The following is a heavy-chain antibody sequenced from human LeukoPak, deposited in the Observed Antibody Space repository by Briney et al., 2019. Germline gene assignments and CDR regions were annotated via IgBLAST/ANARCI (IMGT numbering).Heavy chain of an antibody. V-gene: IGHV3-48*04. CDR1: GFTFSSYG. J-gene: IGHJ4*02. D-gene: IGHD2-15*01. CDR3: ARASGGLLGY. Sequence: GGSLRLSCAASGFTFSSYGMNWVRQAPGKGLEWVSYISSSSSTIYYADSVKGRFTISRDNAKNSLYLQMNSLRAEDTAIYYCARASGGLLGYWGQGTLVTVSS. CDR2: ISSSSSTI.